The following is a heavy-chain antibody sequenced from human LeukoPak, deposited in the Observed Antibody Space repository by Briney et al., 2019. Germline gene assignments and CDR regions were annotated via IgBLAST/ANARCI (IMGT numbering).Heavy chain of an antibody. V-gene: IGHV4-59*01. Sequence: SEPLSLTCTVSGVSITDYYWSWIRQPPGKGLEWIGYIYYRGSAIYTPSLKSRVTISLDTSKNQFSLKLSSVTAADTAVYYCARLPPSHLGYFDYWGQGTLVTVSS. CDR1: GVSITDYY. CDR3: ARLPPSHLGYFDY. J-gene: IGHJ4*02. D-gene: IGHD3-3*02. CDR2: IYYRGSA.